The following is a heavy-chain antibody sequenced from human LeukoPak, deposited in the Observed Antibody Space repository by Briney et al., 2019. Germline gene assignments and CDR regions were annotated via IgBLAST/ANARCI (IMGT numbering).Heavy chain of an antibody. CDR2: INQDGSEK. CDR1: GFTFSSYW. Sequence: GGSLRLSCAVSGFTFSSYWMSWVRQAPGKGLESVAKINQDGSEKYYVDSVKGRFTISRDNAKNSLYLQMNSLRAEDTAVYYCASRRGGYWGQGALVTVSS. D-gene: IGHD3-10*01. J-gene: IGHJ4*02. V-gene: IGHV3-7*02. CDR3: ASRRGGY.